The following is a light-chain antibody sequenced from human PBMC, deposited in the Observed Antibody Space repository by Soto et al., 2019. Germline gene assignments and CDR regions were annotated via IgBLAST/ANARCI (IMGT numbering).Light chain of an antibody. CDR2: WAS. Sequence: DIVMTQSPDSLAVSLGERATINCKSSQSVLYSSNNKNYLAWYQQKPGQPPKALIYWASTRESGVPDRFSGSGSGTDFTLTISSLQAEDMAVYYCQQYYTTPWTFGQGTKVDI. CDR3: QQYYTTPWT. J-gene: IGKJ1*01. V-gene: IGKV4-1*01. CDR1: QSVLYSSNNKNY.